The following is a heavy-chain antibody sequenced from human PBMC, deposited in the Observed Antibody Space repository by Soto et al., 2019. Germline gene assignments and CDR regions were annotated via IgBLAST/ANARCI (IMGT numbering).Heavy chain of an antibody. J-gene: IGHJ4*01. Sequence: SLKVSCQASGFTFTISSMQWVLQARGQRLEWIGWIVVGSGNTNYAQKFQERVTITRDMSTSTAYMELSSLRSEDTAVYYCAAGHGVIPFDYWG. CDR2: IVVGSGNT. D-gene: IGHD3-16*02. V-gene: IGHV1-58*02. CDR1: GFTFTISS. CDR3: AAGHGVIPFDY.